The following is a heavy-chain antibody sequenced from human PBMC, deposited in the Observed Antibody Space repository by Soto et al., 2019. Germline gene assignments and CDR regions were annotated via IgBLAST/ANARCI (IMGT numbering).Heavy chain of an antibody. V-gene: IGHV3-7*03. D-gene: IGHD2-8*02. CDR2: IKIDGREK. Sequence: EVQMLQSGGGMVQPGGSLRLSCVGSGLTFGHSWMSLVRQAPGKGLEWVANIKIDGREKYYVDSVKGRFAISRDNAKNSVFLQVNSLRTEDTAVYYCARELDLVDGFDHWGQGSLVIVSP. J-gene: IGHJ4*02. CDR3: ARELDLVDGFDH. CDR1: GLTFGHSW.